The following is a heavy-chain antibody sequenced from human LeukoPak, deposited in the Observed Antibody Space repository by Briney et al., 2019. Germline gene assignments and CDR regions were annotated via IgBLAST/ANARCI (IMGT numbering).Heavy chain of an antibody. CDR3: VLAPNSNWFDF. CDR1: GDSISSFY. D-gene: IGHD2-8*01. J-gene: IGHJ4*02. Sequence: SETLSPTCSASGDSISSFYWNWIRQSPGKGLEWIGNIHYSGSSNYNPSLKSRVTLSIDTSRRQFFLKLSSVTAADTAVYYCVLAPNSNWFDFWGQGTLVTVSS. V-gene: IGHV4-59*08. CDR2: IHYSGSS.